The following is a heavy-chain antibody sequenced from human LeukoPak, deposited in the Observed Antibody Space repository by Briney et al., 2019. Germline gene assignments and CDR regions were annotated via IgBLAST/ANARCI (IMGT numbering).Heavy chain of an antibody. Sequence: GGSLRLSCAASGFTFSSYGMRWVRQAPGKGLEWVAVIWYDGSNKYYADSVKGRFTISRDNSKNTLYLQMNSLRAEDTAVYYCARDGRDGYNLDYWGQGTQVTVSS. CDR2: IWYDGSNK. D-gene: IGHD5-24*01. J-gene: IGHJ4*02. V-gene: IGHV3-33*01. CDR1: GFTFSSYG. CDR3: ARDGRDGYNLDY.